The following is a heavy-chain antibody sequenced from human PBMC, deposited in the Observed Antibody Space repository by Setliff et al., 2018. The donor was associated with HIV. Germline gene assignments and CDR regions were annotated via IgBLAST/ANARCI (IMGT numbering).Heavy chain of an antibody. Sequence: SETPSLTCAVYSGTFDGYYWSWIRQPPGKGLEWIAEINHVGSTNYNPSFNSRVSISEDTSKKQFSLRLSSVTAADTAVYYCARGRWSAMTTVTYPFQLWGQGTLVTVSS. V-gene: IGHV4-34*01. CDR1: SGTFDGYY. CDR3: ARGRWSAMTTVTYPFQL. J-gene: IGHJ1*01. D-gene: IGHD4-17*01. CDR2: INHVGST.